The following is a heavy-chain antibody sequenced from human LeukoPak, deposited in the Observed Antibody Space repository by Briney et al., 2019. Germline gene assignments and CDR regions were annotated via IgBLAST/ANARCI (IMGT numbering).Heavy chain of an antibody. CDR2: IYPDDSDT. V-gene: IGHV5-51*01. D-gene: IGHD4-23*01. CDR3: ARHLGYGGNSGLLDY. CDR1: GSTFTNYW. J-gene: IGHJ4*02. Sequence: GESLKISCKGSGSTFTNYWIGWVRQLPGKGLEWMGIIYPDDSDTRYSPSFEGQVTISADKSISTAYLQWSSLKTSDTAMYYCARHLGYGGNSGLLDYWGQGTLVTVSS.